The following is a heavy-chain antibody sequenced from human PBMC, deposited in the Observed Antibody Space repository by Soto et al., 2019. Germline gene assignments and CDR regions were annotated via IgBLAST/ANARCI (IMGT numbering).Heavy chain of an antibody. CDR1: GFTFSNYA. CDR3: AKVGADGDYLAY. Sequence: VRLLESGGILVQPGGSLRLSCAASGFTFSNYAMSWVRQAPGKGLEWVSTLTGSGGGSYYANSVKGRFTISRDNSKNTLYLQMNSLRADDTAVYYCAKVGADGDYLAYWGQGTLVTVSS. J-gene: IGHJ4*02. V-gene: IGHV3-23*01. CDR2: LTGSGGGS. D-gene: IGHD3-16*01.